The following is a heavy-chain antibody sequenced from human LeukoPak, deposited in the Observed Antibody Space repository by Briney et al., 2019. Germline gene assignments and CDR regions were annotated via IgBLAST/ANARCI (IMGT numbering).Heavy chain of an antibody. CDR2: TNQDGSEK. CDR1: GFSFSIGW. Sequence: GGSLRLSCAASGFSFSIGWMSWVRQAPGKGLEWVANTNQDGSEKYYVDSVKGQFTISRDNAKKSLYLQMNSLRFEDTAVYYCTRDEVWGQGTLVTASS. CDR3: TRDEV. J-gene: IGHJ4*02. V-gene: IGHV3-7*04.